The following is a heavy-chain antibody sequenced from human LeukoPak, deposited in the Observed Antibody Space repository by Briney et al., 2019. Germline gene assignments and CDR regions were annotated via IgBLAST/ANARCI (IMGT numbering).Heavy chain of an antibody. CDR2: IYYSGST. Sequence: SETLSLTCAVYGGSFSGYYWSWIRQPPGKGLEWIGYIYYSGSTNYNPSLKSRVTISVDTSKNQFSLKLSSVTAADTAVYYCARAAQYYDFWSGYETWGQGTLVTVSS. J-gene: IGHJ5*02. CDR1: GGSFSGYY. D-gene: IGHD3-3*01. V-gene: IGHV4-59*01. CDR3: ARAAQYYDFWSGYET.